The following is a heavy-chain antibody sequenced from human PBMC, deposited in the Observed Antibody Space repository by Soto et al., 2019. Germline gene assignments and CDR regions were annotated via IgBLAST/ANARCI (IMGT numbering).Heavy chain of an antibody. D-gene: IGHD2-15*01. V-gene: IGHV3-23*01. Sequence: GGSLRLSCAASGFTFSSYAMSWVRQAPGKGLEWVSAISGSGGSTYYADSVKGRFTISRDNSKNTLYLQMNSLRAEDTAVYYCAKDRVVGVVAATNLDYWGQGTLVTVSS. J-gene: IGHJ4*02. CDR1: GFTFSSYA. CDR2: ISGSGGST. CDR3: AKDRVVGVVAATNLDY.